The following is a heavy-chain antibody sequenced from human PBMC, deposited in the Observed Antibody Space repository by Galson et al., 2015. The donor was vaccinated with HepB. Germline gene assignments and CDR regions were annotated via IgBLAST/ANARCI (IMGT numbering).Heavy chain of an antibody. J-gene: IGHJ1*01. CDR2: IYWDDEQ. D-gene: IGHD4-17*01. Sequence: PALVKPTQTLTLTCTFSVFSLSTSEEGVGVAWIRQPPGKALEWHAPIYWDDEQRYSPSLKNRLTNTKDSSKDQVVLIMTRMDPMDTATAFCAPMRDSPSVRVASWGQGAQVTVSS. CDR1: VFSLSTSEEG. V-gene: IGHV2-5*02. CDR3: APMRDSPSVRVAS.